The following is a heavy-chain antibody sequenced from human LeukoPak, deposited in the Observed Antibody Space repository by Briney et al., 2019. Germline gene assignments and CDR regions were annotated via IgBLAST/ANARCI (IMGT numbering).Heavy chain of an antibody. J-gene: IGHJ4*02. CDR2: ISAYNGNT. CDR3: ARVSRVAGPHYYFDY. Sequence: ASVKVSCKASGYTFTSYGISWVRQAPGQGLEWMGWISAYNGNTNYAQKLQGRVTMTTDTSTSTAYMELRSLRSDDTAVYYCARVSRVAGPHYYFDYWGQGTLVTFAS. V-gene: IGHV1-18*01. D-gene: IGHD2-15*01. CDR1: GYTFTSYG.